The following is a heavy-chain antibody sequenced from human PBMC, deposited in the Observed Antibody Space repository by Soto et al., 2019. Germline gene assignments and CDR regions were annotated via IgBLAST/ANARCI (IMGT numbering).Heavy chain of an antibody. CDR1: GYTSSGFY. D-gene: IGHD6-19*01. J-gene: IGHJ4*02. V-gene: IGHV1-2*02. Sequence: GASVKVSCKASGYTSSGFYMHWVRQAPGQGLEWMGWINPNSGGTKSAEKFQGRVTMTRDTSISTAYVELSRLTSDDTAVYYCASAAVTGTAGLDFWGQGTQVTVSS. CDR2: INPNSGGT. CDR3: ASAAVTGTAGLDF.